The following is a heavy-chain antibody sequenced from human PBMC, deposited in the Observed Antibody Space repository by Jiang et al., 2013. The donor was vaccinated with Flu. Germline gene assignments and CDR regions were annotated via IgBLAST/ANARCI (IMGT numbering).Heavy chain of an antibody. CDR3: ARVAYYYDSSGYAFDI. CDR1: FSSYA. D-gene: IGHD3-22*01. J-gene: IGHJ3*02. CDR2: IIPIFGTA. V-gene: IGHV1-69*01. Sequence: FSSYAISWVRQAPGQGLEWMGGIIPIFGTANYAQKFQGRVTITADESTSTAYMELSSLRSEDTAVYYCARVAYYYDSSGYAFDIWGQGTMVTVSS.